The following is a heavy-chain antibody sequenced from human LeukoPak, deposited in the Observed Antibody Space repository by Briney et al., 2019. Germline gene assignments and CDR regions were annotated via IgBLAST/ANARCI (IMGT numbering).Heavy chain of an antibody. CDR2: IYYSGST. CDR3: ARGRCRNSGCRPYFDY. V-gene: IGHV4-59*01. Sequence: SETLSLTCTVSGGSISSYYWSWIRQPPGKGLEWIGYIYYSGSTNYNPSLKSRVTISTDTSESQFSLNLRSVTAEDTGIYYCARGRCRNSGCRPYFDYWGQGTQVTVSS. CDR1: GGSISSYY. J-gene: IGHJ4*02. D-gene: IGHD2/OR15-2a*01.